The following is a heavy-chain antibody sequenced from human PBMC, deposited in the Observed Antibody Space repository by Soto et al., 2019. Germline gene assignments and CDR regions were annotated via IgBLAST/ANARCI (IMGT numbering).Heavy chain of an antibody. V-gene: IGHV1-69*02. D-gene: IGHD3-22*01. CDR3: GRGYSTYYYDSSGSRPNYYYYGMDV. CDR2: IIPILGIA. CDR1: GGTFSSYT. J-gene: IGHJ6*02. Sequence: SVKVSCKASGGTFSSYTISWVRQAPGQGLEWMGRIIPILGIANYAQKLQGRVTITADKSTSTAYMEMSSLRSEDTAVYYCGRGYSTYYYDSSGSRPNYYYYGMDVWG.